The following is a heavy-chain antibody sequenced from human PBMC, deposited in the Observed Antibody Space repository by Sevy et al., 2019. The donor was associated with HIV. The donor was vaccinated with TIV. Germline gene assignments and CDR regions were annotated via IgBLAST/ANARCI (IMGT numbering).Heavy chain of an antibody. CDR2: IYYSGST. Sequence: SETLSLTCTVSGGSISSYYWSWIRQPPGKGLEWIGYIYYSGSTNYNPSLKSRVTISVDTSKNQFSLKLSSVTAADTDVYYCAREPRITIFGVVSKGAFDIWGQGTMVTVSS. D-gene: IGHD3-3*01. V-gene: IGHV4-59*01. CDR3: AREPRITIFGVVSKGAFDI. CDR1: GGSISSYY. J-gene: IGHJ3*02.